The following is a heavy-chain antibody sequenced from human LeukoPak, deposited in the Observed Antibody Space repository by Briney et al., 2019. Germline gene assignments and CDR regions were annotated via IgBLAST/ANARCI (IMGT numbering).Heavy chain of an antibody. CDR1: GYSFTSYW. J-gene: IGHJ3*01. CDR3: ARQPAILGDAFDA. V-gene: IGHV5-51*01. Sequence: GESLKISCKGSGYSFTSYWIGWVRQMPGKGLEWMGIIYPGDSDTRYSPSFQGQVTISADKSISTAYLQWSSLKASDTAMYYCARQPAILGDAFDAWGQGTMVTVSS. CDR2: IYPGDSDT. D-gene: IGHD3-10*01.